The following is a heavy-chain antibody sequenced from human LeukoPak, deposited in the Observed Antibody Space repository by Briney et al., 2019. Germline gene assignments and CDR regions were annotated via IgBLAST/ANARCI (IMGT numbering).Heavy chain of an antibody. J-gene: IGHJ4*02. V-gene: IGHV3-48*02. D-gene: IGHD3-9*01. CDR1: GFTFTDYP. CDR2: IRTTAEGANYA. CDR3: ATDQRYAFDY. Sequence: VGSLRLSCATSGFTFTDYPMNWVRQAPGKGLECVSNIRTTAEGANYAYYADSVKGRVTISRDDAKNTLYLHMNSLRDDDTAVYYCATDQRYAFDYWGQGILVTVSS.